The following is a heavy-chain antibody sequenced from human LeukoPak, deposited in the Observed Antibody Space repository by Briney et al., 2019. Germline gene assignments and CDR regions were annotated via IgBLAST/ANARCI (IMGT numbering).Heavy chain of an antibody. CDR1: GFTFSSYW. J-gene: IGHJ5*02. CDR3: ASRPDYGDYCWFDP. V-gene: IGHV3-7*01. Sequence: PGGSLRLSCAASGFTFSSYWMSWVRQAPGKGLEWVANIKQDGSEKYYVDSVKGRFTISRDNAKNSLYLQMNSLRAEDTAVYYCASRPDYGDYCWFDPWGQGTLVTVSS. D-gene: IGHD4-17*01. CDR2: IKQDGSEK.